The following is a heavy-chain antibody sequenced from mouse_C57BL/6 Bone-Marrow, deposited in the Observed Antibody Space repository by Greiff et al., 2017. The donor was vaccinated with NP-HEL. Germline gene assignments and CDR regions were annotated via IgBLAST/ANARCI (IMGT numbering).Heavy chain of an antibody. J-gene: IGHJ3*01. CDR2: IYPRDGST. Sequence: VQLVESGPELVKPGASVKLSCKASGYTFTSYDINWVKQRPGQGLEWIGWIYPRDGSTKYNEKFKGKATSTVDTSSSTAYMELHSLTSEDSAVYFCAATGGSPFAYWGQGTLVTVSA. V-gene: IGHV1-85*01. D-gene: IGHD4-1*01. CDR1: GYTFTSYD. CDR3: AATGGSPFAY.